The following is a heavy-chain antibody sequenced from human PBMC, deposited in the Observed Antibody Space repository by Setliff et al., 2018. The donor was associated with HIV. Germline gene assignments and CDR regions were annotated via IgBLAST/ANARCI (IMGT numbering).Heavy chain of an antibody. CDR2: IIPIFGTA. Sequence: SVKVSCKASGGTFSSFAISWVRQAPGQGLEWMGGIIPIFGTANYAQKFQGRVTITADESTSTAYMELSSLRSEDTAVYYCAGGYDRRPYFDDWGQGTLVTVSS. CDR3: AGGYDRRPYFDD. J-gene: IGHJ4*02. CDR1: GGTFSSFA. V-gene: IGHV1-69*13. D-gene: IGHD5-12*01.